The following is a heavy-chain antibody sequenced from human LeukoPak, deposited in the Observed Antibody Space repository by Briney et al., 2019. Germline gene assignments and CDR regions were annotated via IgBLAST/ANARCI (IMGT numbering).Heavy chain of an antibody. V-gene: IGHV5-51*01. J-gene: IGHJ3*02. CDR1: EYSFTSYW. Sequence: GESLKISCKGSEYSFTSYWIGWVRPMPGKGPEWMGIIYPGDSDTRYSPSFQGQVTISADKSISTAYLQWSSLKASDTAMYYCARHRGNTGPDIWGQETMVTVSS. CDR3: ARHRGNTGPDI. CDR2: IYPGDSDT. D-gene: IGHD4-23*01.